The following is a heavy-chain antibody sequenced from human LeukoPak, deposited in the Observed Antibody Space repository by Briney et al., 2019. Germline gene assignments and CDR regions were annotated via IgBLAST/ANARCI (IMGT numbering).Heavy chain of an antibody. Sequence: QPGGSLRLSCAASGFIFSSHGMHWVRQAPGKGLEWVAFIRYDGSNKYYADSVKGRFTISRDNSKNTLYLQMNSLRAEDTAVYYCAKCGEWLATEYYYYYMDVWGKGTTVTISS. CDR1: GFIFSSHG. J-gene: IGHJ6*03. CDR2: IRYDGSNK. D-gene: IGHD6-19*01. CDR3: AKCGEWLATEYYYYYMDV. V-gene: IGHV3-30*02.